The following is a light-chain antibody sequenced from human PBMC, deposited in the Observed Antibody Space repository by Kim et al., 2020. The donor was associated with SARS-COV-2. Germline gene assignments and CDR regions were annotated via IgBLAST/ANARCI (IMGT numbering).Light chain of an antibody. V-gene: IGLV3-19*01. CDR3: NSRDSNDNVV. J-gene: IGLJ2*01. CDR1: SLRSYY. CDR2: GKN. Sequence: VPLGQTVRITCQGDSLRSYYATWDQQKPGQAPILVIYGKNNRPSGIPDRFSGSSSGNTASLTITGTQAGDEADYYCNSRDSNDNVVYGGGTKLTVL.